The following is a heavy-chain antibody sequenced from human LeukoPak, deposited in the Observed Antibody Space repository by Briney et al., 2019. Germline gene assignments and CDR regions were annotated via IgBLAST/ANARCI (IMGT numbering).Heavy chain of an antibody. V-gene: IGHV4-39*02. D-gene: IGHD6-19*01. Sequence: SETLSLTCTVSGGSISSSSYYWGWIRQPTGKGLEWIGSIYYSGSTYYNPSLKSRVTISVDTSKNQFSLKLSSVTAADTAVYYCARDWQWLVIDYWGQGTLVTVSS. CDR2: IYYSGST. CDR1: GGSISSSSYY. CDR3: ARDWQWLVIDY. J-gene: IGHJ4*02.